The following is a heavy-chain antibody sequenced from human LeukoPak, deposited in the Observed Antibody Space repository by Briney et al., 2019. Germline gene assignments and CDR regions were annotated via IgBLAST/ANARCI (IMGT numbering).Heavy chain of an antibody. CDR3: ARDRRYYDSSGYYSDPLDY. J-gene: IGHJ4*02. V-gene: IGHV3-74*01. CDR2: INSDGSST. Sequence: PGGSLRLSCEASGFTFSSYWMHWVRQAPGKGLVWVSRINSDGSSTSYADSVKGRFTISRDNAKNTLYLQMNSLRAEDTAVYYCARDRRYYDSSGYYSDPLDYWGQGTLVTVSS. CDR1: GFTFSSYW. D-gene: IGHD3-22*01.